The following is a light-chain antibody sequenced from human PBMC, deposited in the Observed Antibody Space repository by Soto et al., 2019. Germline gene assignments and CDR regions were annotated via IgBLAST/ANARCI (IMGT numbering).Light chain of an antibody. CDR1: SSDVGGYNY. Sequence: QSALTQPASVSGSLGQSITISCTGTSSDVGGYNYVSWYQHHPGKDPKVVIFEVTYRPSGVSSRFSGSKSGNTASLTVSGLQAEDEGDYYCSSYTSTSTVVFGGGTKLTVL. CDR2: EVT. V-gene: IGLV2-14*01. J-gene: IGLJ2*01. CDR3: SSYTSTSTVV.